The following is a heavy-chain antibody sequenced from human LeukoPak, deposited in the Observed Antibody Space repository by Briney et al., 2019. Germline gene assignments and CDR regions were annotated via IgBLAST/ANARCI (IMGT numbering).Heavy chain of an antibody. CDR1: GGSFSGYY. CDR3: ARDRYNISSGDYDAFDV. CDR2: INHSGST. D-gene: IGHD6-6*01. V-gene: IGHV4-34*01. Sequence: SETLSLTCAVYGGSFSGYYWSWIRQPPGKGLEWIGEINHSGSTNYNPSLKSRVTISVDTSKNQFSLKLNSATAADTAFYYCARDRYNISSGDYDAFDVWGQGTMVTVSS. J-gene: IGHJ3*01.